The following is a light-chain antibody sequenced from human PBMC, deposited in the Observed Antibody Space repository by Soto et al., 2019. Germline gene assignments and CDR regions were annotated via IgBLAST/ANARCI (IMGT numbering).Light chain of an antibody. V-gene: IGKV1-33*01. Sequence: DIQMTQSPSSLSASVGDRVTITCQASQDISNYLNWYQQKPGKAPKLLIYDASNLETGVPSRFSGSGSGTDFSFTISSQQPEDIATYYCQQYDNLPPLTFGGWTKVEIK. CDR1: QDISNY. J-gene: IGKJ4*01. CDR3: QQYDNLPPLT. CDR2: DAS.